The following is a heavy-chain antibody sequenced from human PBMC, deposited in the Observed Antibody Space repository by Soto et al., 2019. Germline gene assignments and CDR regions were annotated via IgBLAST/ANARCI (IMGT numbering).Heavy chain of an antibody. CDR2: IDTDGSTT. CDR3: SSGGGFSWNYL. D-gene: IGHD1-7*01. Sequence: EVQLVESGGGLVQPGGSLRLSCAASGFSFSDYWMHWVRQAPGKGLVWVSCIDTDGSTTTYADSVKGRFTISRDNVKNTLNLKLDSLRAEDTAWYYCSSGGGFSWNYLGGQGTLVTVSS. CDR1: GFSFSDYW. J-gene: IGHJ4*02. V-gene: IGHV3-74*01.